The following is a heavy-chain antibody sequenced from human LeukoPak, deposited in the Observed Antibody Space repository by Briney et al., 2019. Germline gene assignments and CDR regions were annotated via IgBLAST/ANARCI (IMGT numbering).Heavy chain of an antibody. CDR3: AKEGDEFRGYLDV. D-gene: IGHD5-12*01. J-gene: IGHJ6*04. CDR2: IHNDGTMG. Sequence: GGSLRLSCATSGYTFSRLGMQWVRQAPGKGLEWVAVIHNDGTMGQYADSVKGRFTISKDFSRNTLHLQMHSLRDDDTAVYYCAKEGDEFRGYLDVWGKGTTVTVSS. CDR1: GYTFSRLG. V-gene: IGHV3-30*02.